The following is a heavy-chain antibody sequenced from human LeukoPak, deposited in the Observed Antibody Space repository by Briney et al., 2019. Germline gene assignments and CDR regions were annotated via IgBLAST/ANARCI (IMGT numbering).Heavy chain of an antibody. CDR3: ARVPGYVGYFYGMDV. Sequence: GGSLRLSCAASGFTSSSDWMHWVRQAPGEGLVWVSRINHNGVSRAYADFVKGRFTISRDDARGTVYLQMDSLSADDTAVYYCARVPGYVGYFYGMDVWGQGTTVTVSS. J-gene: IGHJ6*02. V-gene: IGHV3-74*01. CDR2: INHNGVSR. D-gene: IGHD2-15*01. CDR1: GFTSSSDW.